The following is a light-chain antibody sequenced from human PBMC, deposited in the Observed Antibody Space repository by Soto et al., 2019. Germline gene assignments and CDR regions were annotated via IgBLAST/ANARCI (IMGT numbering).Light chain of an antibody. V-gene: IGLV1-47*01. CDR1: SSNIGSNF. J-gene: IGLJ3*02. CDR3: AAWDDSLRGWV. Sequence: QPVLTQPPSASGTPGQRVTISCSGSSSNIGSNFVYWYQQFPGTAPKLLIYRNNQRPSGVPDRFSGSKSGTSASLAISGLPSEDEADYYCAAWDDSLRGWVFGGGTKLTVL. CDR2: RNN.